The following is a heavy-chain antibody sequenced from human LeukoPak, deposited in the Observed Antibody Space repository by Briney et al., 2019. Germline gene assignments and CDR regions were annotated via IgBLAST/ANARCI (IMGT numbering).Heavy chain of an antibody. V-gene: IGHV3-30-3*01. J-gene: IGHJ4*02. Sequence: GGSLRLSCAASGFTFSAHSMHWVRQPPGKGLEWVAFISYDGSIKFYADSLKGRFTISRDNSKKTLYLQINSLRAEDTAVYYCARGSFYGFDYWGQGTLVTVSS. CDR3: ARGSFYGFDY. D-gene: IGHD4-17*01. CDR2: ISYDGSIK. CDR1: GFTFSAHS.